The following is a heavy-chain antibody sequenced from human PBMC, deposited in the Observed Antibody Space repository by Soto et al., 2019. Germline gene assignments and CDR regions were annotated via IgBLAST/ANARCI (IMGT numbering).Heavy chain of an antibody. Sequence: QVQLVQSGAEVKKPGASVKVSCKASGYTFTSYGISWVRQAPGQGLEWMGWISAYNGNTNYAQKLQGRVTTTTDTSTSTAYMELRSLRSDDTAVYYCARDSDYYGSGSYYRYYYYGMDVWGQGTTVTVSS. D-gene: IGHD3-10*01. CDR1: GYTFTSYG. J-gene: IGHJ6*02. CDR2: ISAYNGNT. CDR3: ARDSDYYGSGSYYRYYYYGMDV. V-gene: IGHV1-18*01.